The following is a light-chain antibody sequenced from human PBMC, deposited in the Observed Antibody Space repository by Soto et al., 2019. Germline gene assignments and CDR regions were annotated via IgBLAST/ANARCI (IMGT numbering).Light chain of an antibody. CDR3: QQYHVWPKWT. J-gene: IGKJ1*01. CDR1: QTINNN. V-gene: IGKV3D-15*01. CDR2: GAS. Sequence: VMTQAPATLSVSPGERATLSCRASQTINNNVAWYQLKDGQVPRLVIYGASTRASGVPPRFSGSGSGTDFSLTISSLQSEDYAVYFCQQYHVWPKWTFGQGTKVDI.